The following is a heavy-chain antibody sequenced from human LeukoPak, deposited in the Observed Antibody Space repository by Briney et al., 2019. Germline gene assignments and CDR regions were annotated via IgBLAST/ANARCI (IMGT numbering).Heavy chain of an antibody. J-gene: IGHJ4*02. Sequence: ASVKVSCKGSGYTFTNYGISWVRQAPGQGLEWMGWISADNGNTKYTEKFQGRIAMTTDTATSTAYMDLRSLRSDDTAVYYCAREGPFHDFGGSIFGDCWGQGTLVAVSS. V-gene: IGHV1-18*01. CDR3: AREGPFHDFGGSIFGDC. CDR1: GYTFTNYG. D-gene: IGHD3-3*02. CDR2: ISADNGNT.